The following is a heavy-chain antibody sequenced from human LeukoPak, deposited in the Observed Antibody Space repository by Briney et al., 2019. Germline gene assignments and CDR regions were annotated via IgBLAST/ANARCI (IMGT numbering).Heavy chain of an antibody. Sequence: GGSLRLSCAASGFTFSSYWMSWVRQAPWKGLEWVANIKQDGSEKYYVDSVKGRFTISRDNAKNSLYLQMNSLRAEDTAVYYCARRSYCGGDCYYEDYWGQGTLVTVSS. D-gene: IGHD2-21*02. J-gene: IGHJ4*02. CDR2: IKQDGSEK. V-gene: IGHV3-7*03. CDR3: ARRSYCGGDCYYEDY. CDR1: GFTFSSYW.